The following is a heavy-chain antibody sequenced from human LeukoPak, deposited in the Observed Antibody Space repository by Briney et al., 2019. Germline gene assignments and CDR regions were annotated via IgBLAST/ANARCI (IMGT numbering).Heavy chain of an antibody. V-gene: IGHV3-21*01. CDR2: ISSSSSHI. D-gene: IGHD6-13*01. J-gene: IGHJ5*02. CDR3: ARVLAAAGSNWFDP. CDR1: GFTFSSYS. Sequence: PGGSLRLSCAASGFTFSSYSMNWVRQAPGKGLEWVSSISSSSSHIYYADSVKGRFTISRDDAKNSLYLQMNSLRAEDTAVYYCARVLAAAGSNWFDPWGQGTLVTVSS.